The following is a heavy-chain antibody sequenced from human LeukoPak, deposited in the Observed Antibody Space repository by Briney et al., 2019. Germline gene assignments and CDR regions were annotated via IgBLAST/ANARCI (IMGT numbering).Heavy chain of an antibody. Sequence: SETLSLTCTVSGGSISSYYWSWIRQPAGKGLEWIGRIYTSGSTNYNPSLKSRVTMSVDTSKNQFSLKLSSVTAADTAVYYCARCNDILTGYYEYYFDYWGQGTLVTVSS. V-gene: IGHV4-4*07. CDR1: GGSISSYY. CDR2: IYTSGST. J-gene: IGHJ4*02. D-gene: IGHD3-9*01. CDR3: ARCNDILTGYYEYYFDY.